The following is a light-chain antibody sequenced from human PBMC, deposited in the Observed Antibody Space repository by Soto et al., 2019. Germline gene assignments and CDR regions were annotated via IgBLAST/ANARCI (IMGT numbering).Light chain of an antibody. Sequence: EIVVTQPPATLSVSLGHSATLFCRASQSVSLSLAWFQMRPGQPPRLLIYGASTRATDIPARFSGSGSGADFTLTISRLGPDDVAVYYCQQYGSSPVTCGQGTRLEIK. CDR3: QQYGSSPVT. CDR2: GAS. V-gene: IGKV3-15*01. J-gene: IGKJ5*01. CDR1: QSVSLS.